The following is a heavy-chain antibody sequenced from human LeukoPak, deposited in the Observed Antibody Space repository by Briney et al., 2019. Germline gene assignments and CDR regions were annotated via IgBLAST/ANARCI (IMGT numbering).Heavy chain of an antibody. CDR3: ARDPCSSTSCRYRGWFDP. J-gene: IGHJ5*02. Sequence: PSETLSLTCAVYGGSFSGYYWSWIRQPPGKGLEWIGEINHSGGTNYNPSLKSRVTISVDTSKNQFSLKLSSVTAADTAVYYCARDPCSSTSCRYRGWFDPWGQGTLVTVSS. CDR1: GGSFSGYY. D-gene: IGHD2-2*01. V-gene: IGHV4-34*01. CDR2: INHSGGT.